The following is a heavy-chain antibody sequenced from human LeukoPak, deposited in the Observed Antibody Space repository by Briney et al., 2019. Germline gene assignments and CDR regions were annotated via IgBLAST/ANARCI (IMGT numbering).Heavy chain of an antibody. CDR2: IRSKANSYAT. J-gene: IGHJ4*02. CDR3: TRPGIAAAGGGY. Sequence: PGGSLRLSCAASGFTFSGSAMHWVRQASGKGLEWVGRIRSKANSYATACAASVKGRFTISRDDSKNTAYLQMNSLKTEDTAVYYCTRPGIAAAGGGYWGQGTLVTVSS. D-gene: IGHD6-13*01. V-gene: IGHV3-73*01. CDR1: GFTFSGSA.